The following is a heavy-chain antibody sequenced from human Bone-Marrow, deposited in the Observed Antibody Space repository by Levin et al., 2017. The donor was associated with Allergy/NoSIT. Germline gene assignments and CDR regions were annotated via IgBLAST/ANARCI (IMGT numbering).Heavy chain of an antibody. Sequence: GSLRLSCAVYGGPFSGYYWSWIRQPPGKGLEWIGEIIHGGSTNNNPSLKSRVTISVDTSKNQFSLKLSSVTAADTAVYFCARGKCSSASCYGSDAFDIWGQGTMVTVSS. J-gene: IGHJ3*02. D-gene: IGHD2-2*01. V-gene: IGHV4-34*01. CDR3: ARGKCSSASCYGSDAFDI. CDR2: IIHGGST. CDR1: GGPFSGYY.